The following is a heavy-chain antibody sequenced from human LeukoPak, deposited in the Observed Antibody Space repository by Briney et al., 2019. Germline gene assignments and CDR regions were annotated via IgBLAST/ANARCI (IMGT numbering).Heavy chain of an antibody. V-gene: IGHV4-39*07. D-gene: IGHD3-3*01. CDR3: ASAPYDFWSGYSTNYFDY. Sequence: SETLSLTCTVSGGSISSSSYYWGWIRQPPGKGLEWIGSIYYSGSTYYNPSLKSRVTISVDTSKNQFSLKLSSVTAADTAVYYCASAPYDFWSGYSTNYFDYWGQGTLVTVSS. J-gene: IGHJ4*02. CDR1: GGSISSSSYY. CDR2: IYYSGST.